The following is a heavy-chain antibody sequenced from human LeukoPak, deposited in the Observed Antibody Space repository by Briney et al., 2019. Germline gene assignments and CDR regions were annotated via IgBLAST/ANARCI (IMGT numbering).Heavy chain of an antibody. V-gene: IGHV3-7*01. J-gene: IGHJ4*02. CDR3: ATSSAAPANM. D-gene: IGHD2-2*01. Sequence: GGSLRLSCAVPGFTFSTYWMSWVRQAPGNGLEWVANIKQDGSAKYYVDSVKGRFTISRDNAKNSLYLQMNSLRPEDTGVYYCATSSAAPANMWGQGTLVTVSS. CDR2: IKQDGSAK. CDR1: GFTFSTYW.